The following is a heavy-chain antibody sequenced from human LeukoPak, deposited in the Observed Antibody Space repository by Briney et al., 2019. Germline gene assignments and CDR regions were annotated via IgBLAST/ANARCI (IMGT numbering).Heavy chain of an antibody. Sequence: GGSLRLSCAASGSTFSSYVMHWVRQAPGKGLEWVAVISYDGSNKYYADSVKGRFTISRDNSKNTLYLQMNSLRAEDTAVYYCARHVDTDAFDIWGQGTMVTVSS. D-gene: IGHD5-18*01. CDR2: ISYDGSNK. CDR3: ARHVDTDAFDI. V-gene: IGHV3-30*03. J-gene: IGHJ3*02. CDR1: GSTFSSYV.